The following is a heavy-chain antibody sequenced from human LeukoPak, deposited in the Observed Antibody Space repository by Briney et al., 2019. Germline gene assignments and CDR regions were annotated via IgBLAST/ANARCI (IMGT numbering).Heavy chain of an antibody. Sequence: PGRSLRLSCAASGFTFSNYGMHWVRQAPGKGLEWVALISYDGNNKYYPDSVKGRFTISGDNSKNTLYLQMNSLRAEDTAVYYCATKYYCGSASYSFYFDSWGQGTLVTVSS. CDR2: ISYDGNNK. D-gene: IGHD3-10*01. J-gene: IGHJ4*02. V-gene: IGHV3-30*03. CDR3: ATKYYCGSASYSFYFDS. CDR1: GFTFSNYG.